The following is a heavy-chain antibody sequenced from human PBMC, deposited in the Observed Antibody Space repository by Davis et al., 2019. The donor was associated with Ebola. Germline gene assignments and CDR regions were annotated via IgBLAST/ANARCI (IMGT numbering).Heavy chain of an antibody. J-gene: IGHJ4*02. D-gene: IGHD2-21*02. V-gene: IGHV1-69*06. Sequence: SVKVSCKASGYTFTSHDINWVRQATGQGLEWMGGIIPIFGTANYAQKFQGRVTINADKSTSTAYMELSSLRSEDTAVYYCARGPSVATAHYFDYWGQGTLVTVSS. CDR3: ARGPSVATAHYFDY. CDR1: GYTFTSHD. CDR2: IIPIFGTA.